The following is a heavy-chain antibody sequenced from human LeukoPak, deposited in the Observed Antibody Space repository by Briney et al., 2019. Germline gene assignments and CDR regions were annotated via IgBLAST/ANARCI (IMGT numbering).Heavy chain of an antibody. CDR1: GFIFSSYG. CDR3: AKHDSSSDF. J-gene: IGHJ4*02. Sequence: GGSLRLSCAASGFIFSSYGMHWVRQPPGKGLEWVAFIRSDGSDKYYVDSVKGRFTTSRDNSKNTLWLQMNSLRAEDTAVYYCAKHDSSSDFWGQGTLVTVSS. V-gene: IGHV3-30*02. D-gene: IGHD3-22*01. CDR2: IRSDGSDK.